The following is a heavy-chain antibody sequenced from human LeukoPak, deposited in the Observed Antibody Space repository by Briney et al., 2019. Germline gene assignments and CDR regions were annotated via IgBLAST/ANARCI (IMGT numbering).Heavy chain of an antibody. V-gene: IGHV3-43*01. CDR2: ISWDGGST. J-gene: IGHJ6*02. CDR3: AKSGSSSSFHYYYGMDV. Sequence: GRSLRLSCAASGFTFDDYTMHWVRQAPGKGLEWVSLISWDGGSTYYADSVKGRFTISRDNSKNSLYLQMNSLRTEDTALYYCAKSGSSSSFHYYYGMDVWGQGTTVTVSS. CDR1: GFTFDDYT. D-gene: IGHD6-6*01.